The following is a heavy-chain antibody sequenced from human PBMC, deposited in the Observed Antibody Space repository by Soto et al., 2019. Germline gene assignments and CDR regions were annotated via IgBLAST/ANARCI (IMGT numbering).Heavy chain of an antibody. J-gene: IGHJ2*01. CDR3: ARPVRRYSSGWPLYFDL. V-gene: IGHV4-39*01. Sequence: SETLSLTCTVSGGSISSSSYYWGWIRQPPGKGLEWIGSIYYSGSTYYNPSLKSRVTISVDTSKNQFSLKLSSVTAADTAVYYCARPVRRYSSGWPLYFDLWGRGTLVTVSS. D-gene: IGHD6-19*01. CDR2: IYYSGST. CDR1: GGSISSSSYY.